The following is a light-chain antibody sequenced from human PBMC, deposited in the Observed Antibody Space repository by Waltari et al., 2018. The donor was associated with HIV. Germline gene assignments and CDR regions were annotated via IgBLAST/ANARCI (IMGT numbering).Light chain of an antibody. Sequence: QSVLTHPPSVSGAPGPRVTISCTGRSSHIGAGYDVHWYQQLPGPAPKLLLFGNNNRPSGVPDRFSGSKSGTSASLAITGLQAEDEADYYCQSYDSSLSGWVFGGGTKLTVL. V-gene: IGLV1-40*01. J-gene: IGLJ3*02. CDR3: QSYDSSLSGWV. CDR1: SSHIGAGYD. CDR2: GNN.